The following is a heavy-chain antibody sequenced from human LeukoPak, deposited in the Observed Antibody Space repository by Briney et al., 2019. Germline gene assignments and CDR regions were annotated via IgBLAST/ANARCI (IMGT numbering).Heavy chain of an antibody. CDR3: AREKPLGITMIVPLSAFDI. Sequence: SVKVSCKASGGTFSSYAISWVRQAPGQGLEWMGGIIPILGTANYAQKFQGRVTITADESTSTAYMELSSLRSEDTAVYYCAREKPLGITMIVPLSAFDIWGQGTMVTVSS. V-gene: IGHV1-69*13. CDR2: IIPILGTA. CDR1: GGTFSSYA. J-gene: IGHJ3*02. D-gene: IGHD3-22*01.